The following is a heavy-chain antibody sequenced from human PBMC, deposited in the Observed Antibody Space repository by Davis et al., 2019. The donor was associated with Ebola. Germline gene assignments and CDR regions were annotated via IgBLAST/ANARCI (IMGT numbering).Heavy chain of an antibody. Sequence: GESLKISCAASGFTFSSYSMNWVRQAPGKGLEWVSSISSSSSYIYYADSVKGRFTISRDNAKNSLYLQMNSLRGEDTAVYYCARDQVVLVGHGMDVWGQGTTVTVSS. CDR3: ARDQVVLVGHGMDV. CDR1: GFTFSSYS. V-gene: IGHV3-21*01. J-gene: IGHJ6*02. CDR2: ISSSSSYI. D-gene: IGHD2-8*02.